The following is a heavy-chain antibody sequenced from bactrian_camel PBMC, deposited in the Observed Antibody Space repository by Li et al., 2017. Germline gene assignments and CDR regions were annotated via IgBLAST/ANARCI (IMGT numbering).Heavy chain of an antibody. Sequence: VQLVESGGGAVQAGGSLRLSCTAVSGRTFEGPAMAWYRQAPGNECEFVSAILTHGATYYADAVKGRFTISRDDNQRTIYLQMNSLEPEDTAIYYCAEDLRWCRSGYFDPHGRVGYWGQGTRVTVS. J-gene: IGHJ6*01. V-gene: IGHV3S55*01. CDR1: GRTFEGPA. D-gene: IGHD2*01. CDR2: ILTHGAT. CDR3: AEDLRWCRSGYFDPHGRVGY.